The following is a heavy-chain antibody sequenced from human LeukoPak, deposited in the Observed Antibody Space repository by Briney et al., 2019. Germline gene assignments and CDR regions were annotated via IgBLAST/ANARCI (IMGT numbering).Heavy chain of an antibody. J-gene: IGHJ4*02. D-gene: IGHD2-2*01. V-gene: IGHV4-34*01. CDR1: GGSFSGYY. CDR2: INHSGST. CDR3: ARGEIRCSSTSCYFFDY. Sequence: PSETLSLTCAVYGGSFSGYYWSWIRQPPGKGLEWIGEINHSGSTNYNPSLKSRVTISVDTSKNQFSLKLSSVTAADTAVYYCARGEIRCSSTSCYFFDYWGQGTLVTVSS.